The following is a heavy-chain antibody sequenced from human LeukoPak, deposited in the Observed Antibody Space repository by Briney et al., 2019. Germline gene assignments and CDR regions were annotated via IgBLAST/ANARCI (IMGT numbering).Heavy chain of an antibody. CDR2: ISGSGGST. CDR1: GFTFSSYA. D-gene: IGHD3-10*01. V-gene: IGHV3-23*01. Sequence: PGGSLRLSCAASGFTFSSYAMSWVRQAPGKGLEWVSAISGSGGSTYYADSVKGRFTISRENSKNTLYLQMKSLRAEDTAVYYCAKGGGGLWFGEFSHFDYWGQGTLVTVSS. CDR3: AKGGGGLWFGEFSHFDY. J-gene: IGHJ4*02.